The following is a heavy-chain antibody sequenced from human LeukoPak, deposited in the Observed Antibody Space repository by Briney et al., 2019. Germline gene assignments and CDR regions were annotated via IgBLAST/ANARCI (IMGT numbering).Heavy chain of an antibody. CDR2: TSPYNGNT. CDR3: ARDFDWLTPGEEYYFDY. V-gene: IGHV1-18*01. Sequence: ASVKVSCKASGYTFTSYGMSWVRQAPGQGLEWMGWTSPYNGNTNYAQKFQGRGTMTSDTSTSTAYMELRSLRSDDTAVYYCARDFDWLTPGEEYYFDYWGQGTLVTVSS. D-gene: IGHD3-9*01. J-gene: IGHJ4*02. CDR1: GYTFTSYG.